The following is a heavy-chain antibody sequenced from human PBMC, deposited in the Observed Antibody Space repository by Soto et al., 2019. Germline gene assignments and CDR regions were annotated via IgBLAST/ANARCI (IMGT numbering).Heavy chain of an antibody. J-gene: IGHJ6*02. Sequence: GESLKISCKGFGYSFSFYWIGWVRHMPGKGLEWMGIIYPGDSNTRYSPSFQGQVTISADKSISTAYLQWSSLKASDTAMYYCARRWKDFVVVPAVPGGGMDVWGQGNTVTVSS. CDR2: IYPGDSNT. V-gene: IGHV5-51*01. D-gene: IGHD2-2*01. CDR1: GYSFSFYW. CDR3: ARRWKDFVVVPAVPGGGMDV.